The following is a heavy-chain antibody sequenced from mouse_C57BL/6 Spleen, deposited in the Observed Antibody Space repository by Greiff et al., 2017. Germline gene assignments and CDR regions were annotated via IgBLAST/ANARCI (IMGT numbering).Heavy chain of an antibody. Sequence: VQLQQPGAELVKPGASVKLSCKASGYTFTSYWMHWVKQRPGQGLEWIGIIHPNSGSTNYNEKFKSKATLTVDKSSSTAYKQLSSLTSEDSAVYYCARFIYDYSYFDYWGQGTTLTVSS. V-gene: IGHV1-64*01. D-gene: IGHD2-4*01. CDR2: IHPNSGST. CDR1: GYTFTSYW. CDR3: ARFIYDYSYFDY. J-gene: IGHJ2*01.